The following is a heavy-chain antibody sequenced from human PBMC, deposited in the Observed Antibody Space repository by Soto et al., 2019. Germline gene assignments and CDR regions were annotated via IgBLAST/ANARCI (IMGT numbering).Heavy chain of an antibody. Sequence: QVQLVESGGGVVQPGRSLRLSCVASGFTFSSYGMHWVRQAPGKGLEWVAVIWYDGSNKYYADSVKGRFTISRDNSKNTLYLQMNSLRAEDTAVYYCARDKFASSSGIDGYYYYGMDVWGQGTTVTVSS. CDR1: GFTFSSYG. V-gene: IGHV3-33*01. J-gene: IGHJ6*02. CDR3: ARDKFASSSGIDGYYYYGMDV. D-gene: IGHD6-13*01. CDR2: IWYDGSNK.